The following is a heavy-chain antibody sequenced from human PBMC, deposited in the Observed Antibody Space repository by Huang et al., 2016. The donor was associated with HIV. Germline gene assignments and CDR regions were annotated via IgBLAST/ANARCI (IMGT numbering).Heavy chain of an antibody. V-gene: IGHV4-39*01. J-gene: IGHJ3*02. D-gene: IGHD3-22*01. CDR1: GGSISSSTYS. Sequence: QLQLQESGPGLVKPSETLSLTCTVSGGSISSSTYSWGWIRPPPEKGLAGIGSIYYTGTTYYNPYFKSRVTISVDTSKNQFSLRLSSVTAADSAVYYCARQLRVVVIGPGLDAFDIWGQGTMVTVSS. CDR2: IYYTGTT. CDR3: ARQLRVVVIGPGLDAFDI.